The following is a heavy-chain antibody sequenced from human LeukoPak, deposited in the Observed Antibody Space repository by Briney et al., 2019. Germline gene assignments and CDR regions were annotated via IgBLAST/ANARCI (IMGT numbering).Heavy chain of an antibody. CDR2: INPNSGGT. J-gene: IGHJ5*02. CDR3: ARAIVGATNWFDP. V-gene: IGHV1-2*02. Sequence: VASVKVSCKASGYTFTDYYMHWVRQAPGQGLEWMGWINPNSGGTNYAQKFQGRVTMTRDTSISTAYMELSRLRSDDTAVYYCARAIVGATNWFDPWGQGTLVTVSS. D-gene: IGHD1-26*01. CDR1: GYTFTDYY.